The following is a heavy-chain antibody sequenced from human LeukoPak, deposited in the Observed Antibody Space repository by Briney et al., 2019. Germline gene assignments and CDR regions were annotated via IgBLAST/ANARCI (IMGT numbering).Heavy chain of an antibody. J-gene: IGHJ4*02. Sequence: SETLSLTCTVSGGSISGYYWSWIRQPAGKGLEWIGRVYTSGSSKNNPSLKTRVTMSVDTTKNQFSLKLSSVTAADTAVYYCARGYRSYYYFDSWGQGTLVTVSS. CDR1: GGSISGYY. CDR3: ARGYRSYYYFDS. D-gene: IGHD3-10*01. CDR2: VYTSGSS. V-gene: IGHV4-4*07.